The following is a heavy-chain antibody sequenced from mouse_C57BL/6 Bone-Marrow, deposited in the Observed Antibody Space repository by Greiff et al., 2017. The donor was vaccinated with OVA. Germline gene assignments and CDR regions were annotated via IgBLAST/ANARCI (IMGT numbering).Heavy chain of an antibody. CDR1: GFNIKDYY. V-gene: IGHV14-1*01. CDR3: TLDYYGSSYHYWYFDV. J-gene: IGHJ1*03. CDR2: IDPEDGDT. D-gene: IGHD1-1*01. Sequence: VHVKQSGAELVRPGASVKLSCTASGFNIKDYYMHWVKQRPEQGLEWIGRIDPEDGDTEYAPKFQGKATMTADTSSNTAYLQLSSLTSEDTAVYYCTLDYYGSSYHYWYFDVWGTGTTVTVSS.